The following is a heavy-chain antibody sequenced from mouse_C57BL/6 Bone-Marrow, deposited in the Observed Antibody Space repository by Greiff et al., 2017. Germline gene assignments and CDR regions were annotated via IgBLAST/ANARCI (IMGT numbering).Heavy chain of an antibody. CDR3: VRLSLRWYFDF. V-gene: IGHV5-17*01. CDR2: ISSGSSTI. Sequence: VQLAESGGGLVKPGGSLKLSCAASGFTFSDYGMHWVRQAPEKGLEWVEYISSGSSTIYHADTLKGRFTISRDNAKNTLFLLMTSLRSEDTAMYYCVRLSLRWYFDFWGTGTTVTVSS. CDR1: GFTFSDYG. D-gene: IGHD1-1*01. J-gene: IGHJ1*03.